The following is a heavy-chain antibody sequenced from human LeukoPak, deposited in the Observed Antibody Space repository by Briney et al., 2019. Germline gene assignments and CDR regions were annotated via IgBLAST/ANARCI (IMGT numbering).Heavy chain of an antibody. CDR2: IKSDGTT. D-gene: IGHD4-17*01. CDR3: ATDIPGLGVGELDY. Sequence: GGSLRPSCAAPGFTFSGAWMTWVRQGPGKGLEWVGRIKSDGTTDYATPVQGRFIISRDDSTDTVSLQMDSLRSDDTAVYFCATDIPGLGVGELDYWGQGTPVIVSS. J-gene: IGHJ4*02. CDR1: GFTFSGAW. V-gene: IGHV3-15*01.